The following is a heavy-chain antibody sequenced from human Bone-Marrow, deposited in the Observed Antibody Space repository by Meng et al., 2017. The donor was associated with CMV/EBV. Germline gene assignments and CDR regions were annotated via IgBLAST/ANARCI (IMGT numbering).Heavy chain of an antibody. CDR2: IFSNDEK. V-gene: IGHV2-26*01. CDR1: GFSLSNARMG. CDR3: ARIGKRFGELTWFDP. J-gene: IGHJ5*02. Sequence: SGPTLVKPTETLTLTCTVSGFSLSNARMGVSWIRQPPGKALEWLAHIFSNDEKSYSTSLKSRLTISKDTSKSQVVLTMTNMDPVDTATYYCARIGKRFGELTWFDPWGQGTLVTVYS. D-gene: IGHD3-10*01.